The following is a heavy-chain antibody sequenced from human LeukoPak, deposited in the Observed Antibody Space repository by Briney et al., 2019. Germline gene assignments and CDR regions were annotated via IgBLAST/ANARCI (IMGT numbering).Heavy chain of an antibody. J-gene: IGHJ4*02. Sequence: GGSLRPSCEASGFTFSTHWMSWVRQAPGTGLEWVANIKQDGSEKYHVDSVKGRFTISRDNAKNSLYLQMNSLRADDTAVYYCARIPWVGELLGGDYWGQGTLVTVSS. D-gene: IGHD3-10*01. CDR2: IKQDGSEK. CDR1: GFTFSTHW. V-gene: IGHV3-7*02. CDR3: ARIPWVGELLGGDY.